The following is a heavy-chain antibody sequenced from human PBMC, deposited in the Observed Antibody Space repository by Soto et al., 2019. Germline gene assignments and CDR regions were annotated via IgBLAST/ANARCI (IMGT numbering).Heavy chain of an antibody. CDR3: ARDSKPERLSWYYYYGMDV. Sequence: SQTLSLTCAISGDSVSSNSAAWNWIRQSPSRGLEWLGRTYYRSKWYNDYAVSVKSRITINPDTSKNQFSLQLNSVTPEDTAVYYCARDSKPERLSWYYYYGMDVWGQGTTVTVSS. CDR2: TYYRSKWYN. D-gene: IGHD1-1*01. J-gene: IGHJ6*02. V-gene: IGHV6-1*01. CDR1: GDSVSSNSAA.